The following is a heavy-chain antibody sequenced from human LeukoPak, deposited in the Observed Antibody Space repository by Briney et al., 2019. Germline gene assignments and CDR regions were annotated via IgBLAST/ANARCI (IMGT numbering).Heavy chain of an antibody. D-gene: IGHD3-22*01. CDR2: ISGSGGST. J-gene: IGHJ4*02. V-gene: IGHV3-23*01. CDR3: AIHPYYDSSGYPYYSDY. CDR1: GFTFSSYA. Sequence: GGSLRLSCAASGFTFSSYAMSWVRQAPGKGLEWVSAISGSGGSTYYADSVKGRFTISRDNSKNTLYLQMNSLRAEDTAVYYCAIHPYYDSSGYPYYSDYWGQGTLVTVSS.